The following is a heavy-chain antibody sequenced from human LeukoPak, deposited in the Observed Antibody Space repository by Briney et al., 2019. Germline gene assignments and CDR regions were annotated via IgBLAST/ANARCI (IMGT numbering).Heavy chain of an antibody. CDR2: IIPIFGTA. J-gene: IGHJ4*02. CDR1: GGTFSSYA. V-gene: IGHV1-69*05. Sequence: GASVKVSCKASGGTFSSYAISWVRQAPGQGLEWMGRIIPIFGTANYAQKFQGRVTITTDESTSTAYMELSSLRSEDTAVYYCARGLRWAGTFDYWGQGTLVTVSS. CDR3: ARGLRWAGTFDY. D-gene: IGHD6-19*01.